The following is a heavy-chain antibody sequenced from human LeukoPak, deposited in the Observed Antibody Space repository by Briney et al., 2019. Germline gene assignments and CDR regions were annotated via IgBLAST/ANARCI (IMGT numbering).Heavy chain of an antibody. CDR1: GYTFTSYD. V-gene: IGHV1-8*01. Sequence: ASVKVSCKASGYTFTSYDINWVRQATGQGREWMGWMNPNSGNTGYAQKFQGRVTMTRHTSISTAYMELSSLRSEDTAVYYCARNYYYDFWSGYYRTIGFDYWGQGTLVTVSS. CDR2: MNPNSGNT. J-gene: IGHJ4*02. CDR3: ARNYYYDFWSGYYRTIGFDY. D-gene: IGHD3-3*01.